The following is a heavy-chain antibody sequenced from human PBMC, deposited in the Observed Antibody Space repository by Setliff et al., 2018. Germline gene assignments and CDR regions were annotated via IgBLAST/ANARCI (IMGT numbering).Heavy chain of an antibody. J-gene: IGHJ4*02. Sequence: SETLSLTCTVSDDSISSRHYYWSWIRQPPGKGLDWVGNIYYSGTNYNPSLKSRVTISVDTSKNQFSLKLTSVTAADTAVYYCARVPRYFDPTGSYFDFWGQGTLVTVSS. D-gene: IGHD3-22*01. CDR2: IYYSGT. CDR3: ARVPRYFDPTGSYFDF. V-gene: IGHV4-61*01. CDR1: DDSISSRHYY.